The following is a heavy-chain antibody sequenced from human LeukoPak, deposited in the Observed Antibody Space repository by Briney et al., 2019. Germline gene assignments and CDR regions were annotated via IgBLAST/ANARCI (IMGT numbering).Heavy chain of an antibody. CDR3: ARGRRDYGDYSFDY. Sequence: GASVKVSCKASGGTFSSYAISWVRQAPGQGLEWMGGIIPIFGTANYAQKFQGRVTITADESTSTAYMELSSLRSEDTAVYYCARGRRDYGDYSFDYWGQGTLATVSS. CDR2: IIPIFGTA. CDR1: GGTFSSYA. V-gene: IGHV1-69*13. J-gene: IGHJ4*02. D-gene: IGHD4-17*01.